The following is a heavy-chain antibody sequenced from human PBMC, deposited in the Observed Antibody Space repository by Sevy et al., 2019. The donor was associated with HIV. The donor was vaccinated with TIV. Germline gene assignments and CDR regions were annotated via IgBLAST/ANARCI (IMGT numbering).Heavy chain of an antibody. V-gene: IGHV3-23*01. D-gene: IGHD2-8*01. CDR2: LSFGCGGI. Sequence: GGSLRLSCAASGFTFSKYSMSWVRQPPGKGLEWVSTLSFGCGGINYEDSVKDRFNTSKDNSKSMVYLQMNNLGHEDTAVYYCARDECTKSHDYWGQGTLVTVSS. CDR3: ARDECTKSHDY. CDR1: GFTFSKYS. J-gene: IGHJ4*02.